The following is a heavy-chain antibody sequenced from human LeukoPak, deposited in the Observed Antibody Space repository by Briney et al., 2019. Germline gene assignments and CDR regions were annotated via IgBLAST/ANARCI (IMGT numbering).Heavy chain of an antibody. CDR3: ATGLYRRLFFFDD. D-gene: IGHD2-2*02. J-gene: IGHJ4*02. Sequence: GGSLRLSCAASRVTFSSYAMSWGRQAPGKGLEWVSGISGSGINTYYADSVKGRFTISRDNSKNTVYLQMNSLRAEDTAKSFRATGLYRRLFFFDDWGPGTLVTVSS. CDR2: ISGSGINT. V-gene: IGHV3-23*01. CDR1: RVTFSSYA.